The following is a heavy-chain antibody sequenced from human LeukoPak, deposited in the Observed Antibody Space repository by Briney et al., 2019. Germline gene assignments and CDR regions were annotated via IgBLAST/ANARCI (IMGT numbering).Heavy chain of an antibody. J-gene: IGHJ6*03. Sequence: GGSLRLSCAASGFTFNRYGMSWVRQAPGKGPEWVSSITSSSSYIYYADSVKGRFTISRDNAKNSLYLQMDSLRVEDTAVYYCARDPYSGSYGPYYYYYMDVWGEGTTVTISS. D-gene: IGHD1-26*01. CDR1: GFTFNRYG. CDR2: ITSSSSYI. CDR3: ARDPYSGSYGPYYYYYMDV. V-gene: IGHV3-21*06.